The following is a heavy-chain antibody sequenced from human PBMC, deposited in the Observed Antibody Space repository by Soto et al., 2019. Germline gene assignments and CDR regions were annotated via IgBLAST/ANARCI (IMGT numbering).Heavy chain of an antibody. CDR2: MNPNSGNT. CDR1: GYTFTSYD. D-gene: IGHD3-10*01. J-gene: IGHJ4*02. V-gene: IGHV1-8*01. CDR3: VRGSGSYLDFDY. Sequence: ASVKVSCKASGYTFTSYDINWVRQATGQGLEWMGWMNPNSGNTGYAQKFQGRVTMTRNTSISTAYMELSSLISEDTAVYYCVRGSGSYLDFDYWGQGTLVTVSS.